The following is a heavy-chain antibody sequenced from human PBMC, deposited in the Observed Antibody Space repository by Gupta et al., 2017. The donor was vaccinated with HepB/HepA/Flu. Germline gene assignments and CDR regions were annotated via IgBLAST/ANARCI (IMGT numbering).Heavy chain of an antibody. CDR3: ARDPRTDSSSWYPDY. CDR2: ISYDGSNK. Sequence: QVQLVESGGGVVQPGRSLRLSCAASGFTFRSYAMHWVRQAPGKGLEWVAVISYDGSNKYYADSVKGRFTISRDNSKNTLYLQMNSLRAEDTAVYYCARDPRTDSSSWYPDYWGQGTLVTVSS. CDR1: GFTFRSYA. J-gene: IGHJ4*02. V-gene: IGHV3-30-3*01. D-gene: IGHD6-13*01.